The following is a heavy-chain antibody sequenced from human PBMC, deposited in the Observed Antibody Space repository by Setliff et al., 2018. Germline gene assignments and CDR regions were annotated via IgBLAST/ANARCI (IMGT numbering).Heavy chain of an antibody. CDR3: ARVRAYSGSYYFDY. V-gene: IGHV1-69*02. D-gene: IGHD1-26*01. Sequence: ASVKVSCKASGGPLNSYSFSWVRQAPGQGLEWMGRIIPVLDITRYSQKFQGRVTITADKSTGIIYMELSSLRSEDTAVYYCARVRAYSGSYYFDYWGQGTLVTVSS. CDR1: GGPLNSYS. CDR2: IIPVLDIT. J-gene: IGHJ4*02.